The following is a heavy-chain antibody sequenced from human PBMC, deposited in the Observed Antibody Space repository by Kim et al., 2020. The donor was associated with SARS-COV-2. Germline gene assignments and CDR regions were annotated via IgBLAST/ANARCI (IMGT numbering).Heavy chain of an antibody. CDR1: GGSISSYY. CDR2: IYTSGST. J-gene: IGHJ6*02. CDR3: ARESTGKWDFWSGYYYGMDV. V-gene: IGHV4-4*07. D-gene: IGHD3-3*01. Sequence: SETLSLTCTVSGGSISSYYWSWIRQPAGKGLEWIGRIYTSGSTNYNPSLKSRVTMSVDTSKNQFSLKLSSVTAADTAVYYCARESTGKWDFWSGYYYGMDVWGQGTTVTVSS.